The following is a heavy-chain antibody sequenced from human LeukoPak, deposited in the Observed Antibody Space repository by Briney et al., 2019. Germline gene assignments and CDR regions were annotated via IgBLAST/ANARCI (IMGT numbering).Heavy chain of an antibody. CDR1: GFTFSDYG. CDR2: LSGSANSA. CDR3: AELGITMIGGV. D-gene: IGHD3-10*02. Sequence: PGGSLRLSCAASGFTFSDYGMSWVRQAPGKGLEWVSVLSGSANSAFYAGSVVGRFTISRDNAKNSLYLQMNSLRAEDTAVYYCAELGITMIGGVWGKGTTVTISS. J-gene: IGHJ6*04. V-gene: IGHV3-23*01.